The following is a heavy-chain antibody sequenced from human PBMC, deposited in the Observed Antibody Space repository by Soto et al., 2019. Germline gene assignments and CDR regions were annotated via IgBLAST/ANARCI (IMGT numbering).Heavy chain of an antibody. CDR3: AIAGGGSSGWSAPGYYFDY. J-gene: IGHJ4*02. CDR1: GFTFSSYA. V-gene: IGHV3-23*01. Sequence: EVQLLESGGGLVQPGGSLRLSCAGSGFTFSSYAMSWVRQAPGKGLEWVSAISGSGGSTYYADSVKGRFTISRDNSKNTLYLQMNSLRAEDTAVYYCAIAGGGSSGWSAPGYYFDYWGQGTLVTVSS. D-gene: IGHD6-19*01. CDR2: ISGSGGST.